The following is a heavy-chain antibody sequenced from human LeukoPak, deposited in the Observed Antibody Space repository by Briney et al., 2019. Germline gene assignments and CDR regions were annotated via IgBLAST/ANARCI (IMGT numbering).Heavy chain of an antibody. J-gene: IGHJ4*02. CDR1: GFTFSSYS. CDR3: ARDEIVGATMADFDY. Sequence: PGGSLRLSCAASGFTFSSYSMNWVRQAPGKGLEWVSYISSSSSTIYYADSVKGRFTISRDNAKNSLYLQMNSLRAEDTAVYYCARDEIVGATMADFDYWGQGTQVTVSS. D-gene: IGHD1-26*01. CDR2: ISSSSSTI. V-gene: IGHV3-48*01.